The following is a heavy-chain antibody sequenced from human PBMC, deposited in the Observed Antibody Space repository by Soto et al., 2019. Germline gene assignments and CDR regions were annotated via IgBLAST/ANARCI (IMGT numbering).Heavy chain of an antibody. Sequence: ASVKVSCKASGYTFTSYGISWVRQAPGQGLEWMGWISAYNGNTNYAQKLQGRVTMTTDTSTSTAYMELRSLRSDDTAVYYCARGGARYYDFWSGPDYWGQGTLVTAPQ. D-gene: IGHD3-3*01. CDR1: GYTFTSYG. V-gene: IGHV1-18*01. CDR2: ISAYNGNT. CDR3: ARGGARYYDFWSGPDY. J-gene: IGHJ4*02.